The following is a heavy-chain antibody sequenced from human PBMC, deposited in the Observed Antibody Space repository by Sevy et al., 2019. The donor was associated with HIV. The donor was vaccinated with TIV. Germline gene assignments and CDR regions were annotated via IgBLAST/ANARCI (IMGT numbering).Heavy chain of an antibody. CDR1: GFTFSSYA. V-gene: IGHV3-30-3*01. J-gene: IGHJ3*02. D-gene: IGHD3-22*01. CDR3: ARDDSSGYLFDAFDI. Sequence: GSLRLSCAASGFTFSSYAMHWVRQAPGKGLEWVAVISYDGSNKYYADSVKGRFTISRDNSKNTLYLQMNSLRAEDTAVYYCARDDSSGYLFDAFDIWGQGTMVTVSS. CDR2: ISYDGSNK.